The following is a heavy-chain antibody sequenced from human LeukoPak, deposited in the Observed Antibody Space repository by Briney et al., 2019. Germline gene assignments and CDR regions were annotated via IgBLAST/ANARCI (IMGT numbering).Heavy chain of an antibody. Sequence: PSETLSLTCTVSGGSISSGGYYWSWIRQHPGKGLEWIGYIYYSGSTYYNPSLKSRVTISVDTSKNQFSLKLNSVTAADTAVYCCARDVRSVAGTLYFDYWGRGTLVTVSS. J-gene: IGHJ4*02. D-gene: IGHD6-19*01. CDR3: ARDVRSVAGTLYFDY. V-gene: IGHV4-31*03. CDR1: GGSISSGGYY. CDR2: IYYSGST.